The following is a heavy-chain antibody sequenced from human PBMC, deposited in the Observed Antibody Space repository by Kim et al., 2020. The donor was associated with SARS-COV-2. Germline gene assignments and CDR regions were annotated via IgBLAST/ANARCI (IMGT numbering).Heavy chain of an antibody. CDR3: ARDSEMATIPKSRYYYGMDV. Sequence: GGSLRLSCAASGFTVSSNYMSWVRQAPGKGLEWVSVIYSGGSTYYADSVKGRFTISRHNSKNTLYLQMNSLRAEDTAVYYCARDSEMATIPKSRYYYGMDVWGQGTTVTVSS. CDR2: IYSGGST. V-gene: IGHV3-53*04. D-gene: IGHD5-12*01. CDR1: GFTVSSNY. J-gene: IGHJ6*02.